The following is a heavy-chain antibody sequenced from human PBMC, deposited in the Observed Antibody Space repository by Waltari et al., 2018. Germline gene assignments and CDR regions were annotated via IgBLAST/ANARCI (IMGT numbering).Heavy chain of an antibody. CDR3: ARCTPLRYFDWASGAFDI. CDR1: GYTFTGYY. J-gene: IGHJ3*02. V-gene: IGHV1-2*02. CDR2: INPNSGGT. D-gene: IGHD3-9*01. Sequence: QVQLVQSGAEVKKPGASVKVSRKASGYTFTGYYMHWVRQAPGQGLEWMGWINPNSGGTNYAQKFQGRVTMTRDTSISTAYMELSRLRSDDTAVYYCARCTPLRYFDWASGAFDIWGQGTMVTVSS.